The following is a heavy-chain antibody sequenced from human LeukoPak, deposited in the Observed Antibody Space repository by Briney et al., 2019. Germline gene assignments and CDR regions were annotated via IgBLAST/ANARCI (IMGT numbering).Heavy chain of an antibody. D-gene: IGHD3-3*01. Sequence: ASVKVSCEASGGTFSSYAISWVRQAPGQGLEWMGRIIPIFGTANYAQKFQGRVTITTDESTSTAYMELSSLRSEDTAVYYCARAPRGRSWSGYYTYYYYYMDVWGKGTTVTVSS. CDR3: ARAPRGRSWSGYYTYYYYYMDV. J-gene: IGHJ6*03. CDR1: GGTFSSYA. CDR2: IIPIFGTA. V-gene: IGHV1-69*05.